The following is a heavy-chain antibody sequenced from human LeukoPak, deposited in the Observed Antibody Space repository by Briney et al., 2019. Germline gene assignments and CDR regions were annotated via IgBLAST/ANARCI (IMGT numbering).Heavy chain of an antibody. CDR3: PRAITMVRGVADAYDI. CDR2: IIPIFGTA. Sequence: GASVKVSCEASGYTFTAYYIHWMRQAPGQGLEWMGGIIPIFGTANYAQKFQGRVTITADESTSTAYMELSSLSSEEAAVYFCPRAITMVRGVADAYDIWGQGTMVTVSS. J-gene: IGHJ3*02. CDR1: GYTFTAYY. V-gene: IGHV1-69*13. D-gene: IGHD3-10*01.